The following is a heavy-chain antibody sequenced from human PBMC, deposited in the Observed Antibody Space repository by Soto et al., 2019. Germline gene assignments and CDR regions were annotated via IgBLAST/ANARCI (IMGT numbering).Heavy chain of an antibody. CDR1: GFSLSTNGMC. Sequence: SGPTLVNPTETLTLTCTLSGFSLSTNGMCVTWIRQPPGKALEWLARIDWDDDKYYSTSLRTRLTISKDTSKNQVVLKVTDMDPVDTAIYYSAFGSATLDYWGQGALVTVSS. CDR3: AFGSATLDY. V-gene: IGHV2-70*11. J-gene: IGHJ4*02. CDR2: IDWDDDK. D-gene: IGHD1-26*01.